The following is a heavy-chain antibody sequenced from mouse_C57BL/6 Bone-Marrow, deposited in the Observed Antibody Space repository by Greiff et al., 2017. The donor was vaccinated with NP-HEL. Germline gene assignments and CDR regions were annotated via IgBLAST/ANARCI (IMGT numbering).Heavy chain of an antibody. V-gene: IGHV1-15*01. CDR1: GYTFTDYE. CDR2: IDPETGGT. D-gene: IGHD1-1*01. J-gene: IGHJ1*03. CDR3: THYYGSSGGWYFDV. Sequence: QVQLKESGAELVRPGASVTLSCKASGYTFTDYEMHWVKQTPVHGLEWIGAIDPETGGTAYNQKFKGKAILTADKSSSTAYIELRSLTSEDSAVYYCTHYYGSSGGWYFDVWGTGTTVTVSS.